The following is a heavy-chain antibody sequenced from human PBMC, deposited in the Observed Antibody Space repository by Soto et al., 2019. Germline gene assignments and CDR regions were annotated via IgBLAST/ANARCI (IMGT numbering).Heavy chain of an antibody. Sequence: QVQLVQSGAEVKKPGSSVKVSCKASGGTFSSYAISWVRQAPGQGLEWMGGIIPIFGTANYAQKFQGRVTITADESTSTANMELSSLRSEDTAVYYCARDVNCISTSCYGMDVWGQGTTVTVSS. D-gene: IGHD2-2*01. CDR2: IIPIFGTA. V-gene: IGHV1-69*12. J-gene: IGHJ6*02. CDR3: ARDVNCISTSCYGMDV. CDR1: GGTFSSYA.